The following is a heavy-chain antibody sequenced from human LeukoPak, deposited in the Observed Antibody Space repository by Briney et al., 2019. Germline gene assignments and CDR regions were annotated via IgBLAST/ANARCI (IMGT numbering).Heavy chain of an antibody. CDR1: GFTFSSYA. V-gene: IGHV3-23*01. J-gene: IGHJ3*02. CDR2: ISGSGGST. Sequence: QPGGSLRLSCAASGFTFSSYAMSWVRQAPGKGLEWVSAISGSGGSTYYADSVKGRFTISRDNSKNTLYLQTNSLRAEDTAVYYCARDTLTIFGVVTYAFDIWGQGTMVTVSS. CDR3: ARDTLTIFGVVTYAFDI. D-gene: IGHD3-3*01.